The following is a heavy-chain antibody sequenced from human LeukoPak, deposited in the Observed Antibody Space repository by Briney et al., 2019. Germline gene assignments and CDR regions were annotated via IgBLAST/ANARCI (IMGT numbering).Heavy chain of an antibody. CDR3: ARADPIVATYYFDY. V-gene: IGHV1-18*01. Sequence: ASVKVSCKASGYTFTSYGISWVRQAPGQGLEWMGWISAYNGNTNYAQKLQGRVTMTTDTSTSTAYMELRSLRSDDTAVHYCARADPIVATYYFDYWGQGTLVTVSS. CDR2: ISAYNGNT. D-gene: IGHD5-12*01. CDR1: GYTFTSYG. J-gene: IGHJ4*02.